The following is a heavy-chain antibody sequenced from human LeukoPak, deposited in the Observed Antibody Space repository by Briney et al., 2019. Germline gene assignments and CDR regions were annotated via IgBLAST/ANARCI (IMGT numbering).Heavy chain of an antibody. Sequence: SQTLSLTCAVSGGSISSGGYYWSWIRQPPGKGLEWIGEINHSGSTNYNPSLKSRVTISVDTSKNQFSLKLSSVTAADTAVYYCARGQRVGAILPFDYWGQGTLVTVSS. CDR2: INHSGST. D-gene: IGHD1-26*01. CDR1: GGSISSGGYY. J-gene: IGHJ4*02. CDR3: ARGQRVGAILPFDY. V-gene: IGHV4-30-2*01.